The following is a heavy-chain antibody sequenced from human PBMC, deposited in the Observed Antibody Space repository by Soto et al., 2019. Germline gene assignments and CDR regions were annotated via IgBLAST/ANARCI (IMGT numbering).Heavy chain of an antibody. CDR2: TYYSGST. Sequence: PSETLSLTCTVSGGSISSSSDYWGWIRQPPGKGLEWIGSTYYSGSTYYNPSLNSRVTISVDTSKNQFSLKLSSVTAADTAVYYCARHSGSYVFDYWGQGTLVTVSS. J-gene: IGHJ4*02. CDR1: GGSISSSSDY. CDR3: ARHSGSYVFDY. V-gene: IGHV4-39*01. D-gene: IGHD1-26*01.